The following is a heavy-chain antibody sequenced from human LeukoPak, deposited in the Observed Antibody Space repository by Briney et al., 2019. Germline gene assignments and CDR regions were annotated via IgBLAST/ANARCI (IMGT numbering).Heavy chain of an antibody. D-gene: IGHD3-16*01. CDR2: IYYSGST. Sequence: SETLSLTCTVSGGSISSYYWSWIRQPPGKGLEWIGYIYYSGSTNYNPSLKGRVTMSVDTSKNQFPLKLSSVTTADTAVYYCASMTRPYYFDYWGQGTLVTVSS. J-gene: IGHJ4*02. CDR3: ASMTRPYYFDY. CDR1: GGSISSYY. V-gene: IGHV4-59*01.